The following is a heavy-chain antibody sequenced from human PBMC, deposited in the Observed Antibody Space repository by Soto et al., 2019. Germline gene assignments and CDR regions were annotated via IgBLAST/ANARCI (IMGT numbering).Heavy chain of an antibody. Sequence: ASVKVSCKASGYTFTGYYMHWVRQAPGQGLEWMGWINPNSGSTNYAQKFQGWVTMTRDTSISTAYMELSRLRSDDTAVYYCARTLGYCRGGSCLPRFDPWGQGTLVTVS. CDR2: INPNSGST. CDR3: ARTLGYCRGGSCLPRFDP. J-gene: IGHJ5*02. V-gene: IGHV1-2*04. D-gene: IGHD2-15*01. CDR1: GYTFTGYY.